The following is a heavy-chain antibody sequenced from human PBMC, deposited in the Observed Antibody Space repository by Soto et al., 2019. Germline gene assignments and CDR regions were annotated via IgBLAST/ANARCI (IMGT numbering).Heavy chain of an antibody. V-gene: IGHV5-51*01. Sequence: PGESLKISCKGSGYSFTSYWIGWVRQMPGKGLEWMGIIYPGDPDTRYSPSFQGQVTISADKSISTAYLQWSSLKASDTAMYYCARQLNPGGVAAPEYYYYYGMDVWGQGTTVTVSS. D-gene: IGHD6-6*01. CDR1: GYSFTSYW. CDR3: ARQLNPGGVAAPEYYYYYGMDV. CDR2: IYPGDPDT. J-gene: IGHJ6*02.